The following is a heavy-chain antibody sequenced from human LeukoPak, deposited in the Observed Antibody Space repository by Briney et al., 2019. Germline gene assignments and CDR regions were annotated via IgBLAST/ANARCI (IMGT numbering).Heavy chain of an antibody. CDR1: GFTFTISA. D-gene: IGHD1-26*01. CDR3: AADAIVGATHFDY. CDR2: IVVGSGNT. Sequence: ASVKVSCTASGFTFTISAMQWVRQARGQRLEWIGWIVVGSGNTNYAQKLQERVTITRDMSTSTAYMELSSLRSEDTAVYYCAADAIVGATHFDYWGQGTLVTVSS. J-gene: IGHJ4*02. V-gene: IGHV1-58*02.